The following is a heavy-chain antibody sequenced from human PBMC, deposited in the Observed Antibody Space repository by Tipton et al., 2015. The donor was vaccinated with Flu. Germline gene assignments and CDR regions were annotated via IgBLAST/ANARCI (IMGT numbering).Heavy chain of an antibody. D-gene: IGHD3-22*01. Sequence: TLSLTCTVSGASISSRSYYWGWIRQPPGKGLEWIGCIYSSGSTYYNPSLKSRVTISIDTSKNQFSLRLGSVTSADTAVYYCARDPAGYYDISAYYIFDYWGQGTLVTVSS. V-gene: IGHV4-39*07. CDR2: IYSSGST. CDR1: GASISSRSYY. CDR3: ARDPAGYYDISAYYIFDY. J-gene: IGHJ4*02.